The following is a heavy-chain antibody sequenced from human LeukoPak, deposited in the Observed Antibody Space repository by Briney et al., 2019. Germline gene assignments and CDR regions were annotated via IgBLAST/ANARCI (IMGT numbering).Heavy chain of an antibody. J-gene: IGHJ6*03. Sequence: AGGSLRLSCAASGFTFSSYGMHWVRQAPGKGLEWVAFIRYDGSNKYYADSVKGRFTISRDNSKNTLYLQMNSLRAEDTAVYYCARGIAAAGNPFDYYYNYMDVWGKGTTVTVSS. CDR1: GFTFSSYG. D-gene: IGHD6-13*01. CDR2: IRYDGSNK. V-gene: IGHV3-30*02. CDR3: ARGIAAAGNPFDYYYNYMDV.